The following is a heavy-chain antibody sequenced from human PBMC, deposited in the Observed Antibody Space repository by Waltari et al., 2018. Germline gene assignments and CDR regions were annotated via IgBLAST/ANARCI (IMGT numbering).Heavy chain of an antibody. D-gene: IGHD1-26*01. CDR2: ISWNSGSI. J-gene: IGHJ4*02. V-gene: IGHV3-9*03. CDR3: AKGARDGYSGSSEGYFDY. Sequence: EVQLVESGGGLVQPGRSLRLSCAASGFTFDDYAMHWVRQAPGKGLEWVSGISWNSGSIGYADSVKGRFTISRDNAKNSLYLQMNSLRAEDMALYYCAKGARDGYSGSSEGYFDYWGQGTLVTVSS. CDR1: GFTFDDYA.